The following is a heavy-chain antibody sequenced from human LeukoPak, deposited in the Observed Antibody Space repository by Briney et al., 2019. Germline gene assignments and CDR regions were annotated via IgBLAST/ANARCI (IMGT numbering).Heavy chain of an antibody. CDR3: ARSIVGPGMSYFDQ. CDR2: IYYSGST. Sequence: ASETLSLTCTVSGGSISSSSYYWGWIRQPPGKGLEWIGSIYYSGSTYYNPSLKSRLTMSVDTSKNEFSLQLTSVTAADTAIFYCARSIVGPGMSYFDQWGQGTLVTVSS. V-gene: IGHV4-39*07. J-gene: IGHJ4*02. D-gene: IGHD6-13*01. CDR1: GGSISSSSYY.